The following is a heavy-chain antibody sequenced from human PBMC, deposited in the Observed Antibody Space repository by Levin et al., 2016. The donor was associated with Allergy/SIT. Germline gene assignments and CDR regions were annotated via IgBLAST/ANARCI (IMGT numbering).Heavy chain of an antibody. V-gene: IGHV3-48*01. J-gene: IGHJ5*02. Sequence: GESLKISCAASGFTFNYYSFNWVRQAPGKGLEWVSYVRSNTSSKYNPPSITYADSVRGRFTVSRDDAKNSVYLQMNSLSAEDTAVYYCARDQGPYFDLSSGFRSSSWFDLWGQGTVVTVSS. D-gene: IGHD3-3*01. CDR2: VRSNTSSK. CDR1: GFTFNYYS. CDR3: ARDQGPYFDLSSGFRSSSWFDL.